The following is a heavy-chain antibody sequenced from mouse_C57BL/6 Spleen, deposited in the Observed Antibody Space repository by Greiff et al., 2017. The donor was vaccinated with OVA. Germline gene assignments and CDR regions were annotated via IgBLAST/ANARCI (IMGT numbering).Heavy chain of an antibody. CDR2: IDPSDSYT. V-gene: IGHV1-69*01. CDR1: GYTFTSYW. J-gene: IGHJ4*01. Sequence: QVQLQQSGAELVMPGASVKLSCKASGYTFTSYWMHWVKQRPGQGLEWIGEIDPSDSYTNYNQKFKGKSTLTVDKSTSTAYMQLSSLTSEDSAVYYCARQTARAMDYWGQGTSVTVSS. D-gene: IGHD3-2*01. CDR3: ARQTARAMDY.